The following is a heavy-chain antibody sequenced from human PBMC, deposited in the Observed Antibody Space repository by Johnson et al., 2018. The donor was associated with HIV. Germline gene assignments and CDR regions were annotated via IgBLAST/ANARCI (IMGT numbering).Heavy chain of an antibody. D-gene: IGHD1-26*01. V-gene: IGHV3-66*02. J-gene: IGHJ3*02. Sequence: VQLVESGGDLVQPGGSLRLSCAASGFSVSTNYMYWVRQAPGKGLEWVSVLYTGGSTFYADSVKGRFTISKDNSKNTLYLQMNSLRAEDTAVYYCARESGPSSDAFDIWGQGTMVTVSS. CDR1: GFSVSTNY. CDR3: ARESGPSSDAFDI. CDR2: LYTGGST.